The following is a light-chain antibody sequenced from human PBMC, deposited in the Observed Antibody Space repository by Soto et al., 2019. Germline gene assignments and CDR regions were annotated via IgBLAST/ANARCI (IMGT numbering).Light chain of an antibody. CDR2: GAS. CDR1: QSISSN. Sequence: EIVMTQSPATLSVSPGERATLSCRASQSISSNLAWYQQKPGQTPRLLIYGASTRATGIPARFSGSGSGTEFTLTISSLQSEDFAVYYCQLSGNWPRTFGQGTKVEIK. J-gene: IGKJ1*01. CDR3: QLSGNWPRT. V-gene: IGKV3-15*01.